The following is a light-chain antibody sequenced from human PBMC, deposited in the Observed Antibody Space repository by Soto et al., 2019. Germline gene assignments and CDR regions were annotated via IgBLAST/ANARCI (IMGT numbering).Light chain of an antibody. CDR3: QQRSNWPWT. J-gene: IGKJ1*01. V-gene: IGKV3-11*01. CDR2: DAS. Sequence: EIVLTQSPATLSLSPGERATLSCRASQSVSSYLAWYQQKPGQAPRLLIYDASNRATGIPARFSGSGSGTEFTLTISSLEPEDFAFYYCQQRSNWPWTFGQGTQVEIK. CDR1: QSVSSY.